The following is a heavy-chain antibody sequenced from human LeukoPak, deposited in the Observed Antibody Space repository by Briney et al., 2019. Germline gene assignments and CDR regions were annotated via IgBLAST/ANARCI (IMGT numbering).Heavy chain of an antibody. J-gene: IGHJ5*02. CDR3: AKTSGGTWLQPGNWFDP. Sequence: SETLSLTCTVSGGSINSDYWSWIRQPPGKGLEWIGYIYYSGSTTYSPSLKSRVTISVDPSKNHFSLTLMSVTAADTAVYYCAKTSGGTWLQPGNWFDPWGQGTLVTVSS. D-gene: IGHD5-18*01. CDR1: GGSINSDY. V-gene: IGHV4-59*13. CDR2: IYYSGST.